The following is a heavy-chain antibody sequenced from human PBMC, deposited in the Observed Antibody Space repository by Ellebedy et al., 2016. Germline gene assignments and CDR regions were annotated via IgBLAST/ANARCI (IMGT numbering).Heavy chain of an antibody. CDR1: GFTFSSYA. CDR2: ISYDGSNK. J-gene: IGHJ4*02. D-gene: IGHD6-19*01. Sequence: GGSLRLSXAASGFTFSSYAMHWVRQAPGKGLEWVAVISYDGSNKYYADSVKGRFTISRDNSKNTLYLQMNSLRAEDTAVYYCARERIAVAGPFDYWGQGTLVTVSS. CDR3: ARERIAVAGPFDY. V-gene: IGHV3-30-3*01.